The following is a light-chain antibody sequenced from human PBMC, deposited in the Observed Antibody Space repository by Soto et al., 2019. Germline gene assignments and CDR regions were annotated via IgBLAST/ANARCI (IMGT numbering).Light chain of an antibody. CDR2: WAS. CDR3: QQYYSTPQK. V-gene: IGKV4-1*01. Sequence: DIVMTQSPDSLAVSLGERATINCKSSQSVLYSSNNKNDLAWYQQKPGQPPKLLIYWASTRESGVPDRFSGSGSGTDFPLTISSLQAEDVAVYYCQQYYSTPQKFGQGTKVEIK. J-gene: IGKJ1*01. CDR1: QSVLYSSNNKND.